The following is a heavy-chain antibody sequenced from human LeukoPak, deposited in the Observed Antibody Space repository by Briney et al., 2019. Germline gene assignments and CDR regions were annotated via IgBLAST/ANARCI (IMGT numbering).Heavy chain of an antibody. V-gene: IGHV1-24*01. Sequence: ASVKVSCKVSGYTLTELSMHWVRQAPGKGLEWMGGFDLQDGETVYAQKFRGRVTMTEDTSTDTAYMELSSLRSEDTAVYYCATGRGYFDSSGYYSPLLYWGRGTLVTVSS. J-gene: IGHJ4*02. CDR1: GYTLTELS. CDR3: ATGRGYFDSSGYYSPLLY. CDR2: FDLQDGET. D-gene: IGHD3-22*01.